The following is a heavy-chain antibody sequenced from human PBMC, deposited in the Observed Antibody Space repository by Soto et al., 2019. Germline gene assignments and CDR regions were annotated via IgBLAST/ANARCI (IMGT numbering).Heavy chain of an antibody. CDR2: ISGSSDYI. V-gene: IGHV3-21*04. D-gene: IGHD3-22*01. Sequence: GGSLRLSCAASKFTFSSYSMNWVRQAPGKGLEWVSSISGSSDYIFYADSVKGRFTIPRDNSKNTLYLQMNSLRAEDTAVYYCAKTLYYYDSSGYQWGQGTLVTVSS. CDR1: KFTFSSYS. J-gene: IGHJ4*02. CDR3: AKTLYYYDSSGYQ.